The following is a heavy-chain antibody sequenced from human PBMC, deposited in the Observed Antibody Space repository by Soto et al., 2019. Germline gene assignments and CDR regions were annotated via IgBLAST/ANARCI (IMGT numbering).Heavy chain of an antibody. V-gene: IGHV3-23*01. D-gene: IGHD2-15*01. J-gene: IGHJ4*02. CDR1: GFTFSSYV. CDR3: AKGVRCSGGSCDYDY. Sequence: EVQLSESGGGLVQPGGSLRLSCAASGFTFSSYVMSWVRQAPGKGLEWVSAISGSGGSTYYADSVKGRFTISRDNSKNTRYLQMNSLRAEDTAVYYCAKGVRCSGGSCDYDYWGQGSLVTVSS. CDR2: ISGSGGST.